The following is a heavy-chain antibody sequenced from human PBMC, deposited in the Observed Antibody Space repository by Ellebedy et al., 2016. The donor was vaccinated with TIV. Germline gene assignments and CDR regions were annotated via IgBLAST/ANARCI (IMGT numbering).Heavy chain of an antibody. D-gene: IGHD2-2*01. V-gene: IGHV4-59*01. J-gene: IGHJ6*03. Sequence: GSLRLSXTVSGGSISSAYWSWIRQPPGKGLEWIGYIHFSGRTNYNPSLKSRATLSIDTSKNQFSLRLTSVTAADTAVYYCARLVPDASYSFYHYMDVWGKGSTVTVSS. CDR3: ARLVPDASYSFYHYMDV. CDR2: IHFSGRT. CDR1: GGSISSAY.